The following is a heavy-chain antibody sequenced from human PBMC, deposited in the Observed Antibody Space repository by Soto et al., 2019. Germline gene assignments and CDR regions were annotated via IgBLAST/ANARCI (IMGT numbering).Heavy chain of an antibody. CDR2: INPSGGRT. D-gene: IGHD3-22*01. CDR1: GYTFTSYY. CDR3: ARDTMLVVVTNYYGMDV. Sequence: QVQLVQSGAEVKKPGASVKVSCKASGYTFTSYYMHWVRQAPGQGLEWMGIINPSGGRTSYAQKFQGRGTMTSDTSTSTVYMELSSLRSEDTAVYYCARDTMLVVVTNYYGMDVWGQGTTVTVSS. J-gene: IGHJ6*02. V-gene: IGHV1-46*01.